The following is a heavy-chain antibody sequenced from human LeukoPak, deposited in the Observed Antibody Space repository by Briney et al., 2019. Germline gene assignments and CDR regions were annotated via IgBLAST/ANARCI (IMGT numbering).Heavy chain of an antibody. CDR2: ISSSSSTM. J-gene: IGHJ4*02. V-gene: IGHV3-48*04. Sequence: GGSLRLSCAASGFTFSSYTMNWVRQAPGKGLEWVSYISSSSSTMYYADSVKGRFIISRDNAKNSLYLQMNSLRAEDTAVYYCASNSKVRGKGTDYWGQGTLVTVSS. CDR1: GFTFSSYT. D-gene: IGHD3-10*01. CDR3: ASNSKVRGKGTDY.